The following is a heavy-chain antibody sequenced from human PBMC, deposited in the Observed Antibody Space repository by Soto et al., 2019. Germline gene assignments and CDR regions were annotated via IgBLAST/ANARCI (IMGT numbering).Heavy chain of an antibody. Sequence: EVQLVESGGGLVQPGGSLRLSCVASGFTFNSYWMHWVRQAPGQGLVWVSRINSDGSTTSYADSVKGRFTISKDNAKDPQYLQMNRRRDEDTAFYYCARVATGKWYFDDWGQGTLVTVSS. CDR2: INSDGSTT. J-gene: IGHJ4*02. D-gene: IGHD2-15*01. V-gene: IGHV3-74*01. CDR1: GFTFNSYW. CDR3: ARVATGKWYFDD.